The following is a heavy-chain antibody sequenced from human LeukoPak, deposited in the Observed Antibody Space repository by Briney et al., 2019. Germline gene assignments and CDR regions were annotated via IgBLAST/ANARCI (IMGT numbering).Heavy chain of an antibody. J-gene: IGHJ4*02. CDR1: GYTFASYG. CDR3: AREVKTDGDFGY. Sequence: GASVKVSCKASGYTFASYGISWVRQAPGQGLEWMGWISVYNGNTNYAQKFQGRVTMTTDTSTSTAYMELRSLRSDDTAIYYCAREVKTDGDFGYWGQGTLVTVSS. V-gene: IGHV1-18*01. CDR2: ISVYNGNT. D-gene: IGHD4-17*01.